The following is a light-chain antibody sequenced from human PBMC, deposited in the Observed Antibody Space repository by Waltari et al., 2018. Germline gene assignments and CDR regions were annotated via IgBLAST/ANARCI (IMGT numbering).Light chain of an antibody. CDR1: QSISSY. Sequence: DIQMTQSPSSLSASVGDRVTITCRASQSISSYLNWYQQKPGKAPKLLIYAASSLQSGVPSRFSGSGSGTDFTLTISSLQPEDFATYYCQQSSFGQGTKLEIK. CDR2: AAS. J-gene: IGKJ2*01. V-gene: IGKV1-39*01. CDR3: QQSS.